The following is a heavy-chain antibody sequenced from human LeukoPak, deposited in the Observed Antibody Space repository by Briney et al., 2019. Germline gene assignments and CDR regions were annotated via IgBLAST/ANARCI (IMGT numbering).Heavy chain of an antibody. CDR1: AFSVSSNY. V-gene: IGHV3-53*01. J-gene: IGHJ4*02. CDR2: IYSGGAT. Sequence: GGSLRLSCAVSAFSVSSNYMNWVRQAPGKGLEWVSVIYSGGATYYADSVRGRFTIYRDKSKNMVSLQMTSLGAEDTAVYYCARGRFSGPDDYWGQGTLVTVSS. CDR3: ARGRFSGPDDY. D-gene: IGHD6-19*01.